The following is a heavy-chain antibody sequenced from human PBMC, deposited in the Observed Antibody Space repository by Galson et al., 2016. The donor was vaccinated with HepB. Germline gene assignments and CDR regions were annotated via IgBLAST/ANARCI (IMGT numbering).Heavy chain of an antibody. Sequence: SLRLSCAASGFTFSRFWMNWVRQAPGKGLEWVASIKEDGSKAFYADSVKGLFTISRDNVENSLSLQMNSLRAEDTAVFYCARYGDEAGWNFHQWGQGTLVTVSS. CDR1: GFTFSRFW. CDR3: ARYGDEAGWNFHQ. D-gene: IGHD6-19*01. V-gene: IGHV3-7*03. J-gene: IGHJ1*01. CDR2: IKEDGSKA.